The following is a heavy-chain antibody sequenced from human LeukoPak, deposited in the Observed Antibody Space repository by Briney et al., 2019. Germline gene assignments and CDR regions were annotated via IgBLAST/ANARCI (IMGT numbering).Heavy chain of an antibody. Sequence: GGSLRLSCAASRFTFSSYLISWVRQAPGKGLKWVANIKQDRSEKYHTESGKGRFTISRDNAKNSLYLQMNSLRAEDTAVYYCARDDVLRYFDWLSQPQYYFDYWGEGTLVTVSS. V-gene: IGHV3-7*01. J-gene: IGHJ4*02. CDR1: RFTFSSYL. CDR3: ARDDVLRYFDWLSQPQYYFDY. D-gene: IGHD3-9*01. CDR2: IKQDRSEK.